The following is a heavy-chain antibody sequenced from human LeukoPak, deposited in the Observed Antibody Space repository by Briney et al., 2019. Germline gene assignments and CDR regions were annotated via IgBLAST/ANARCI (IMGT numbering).Heavy chain of an antibody. V-gene: IGHV4-34*01. Sequence: SETLSLTCAVYGGSFSGYYWSWIRQPPGKGLEWIGEINHSGSSNYNPSLKSRVTISVDTSKNQFYLKLSAVTAADTAVYYCARVQRDDYGDYGGSWSDWYFDLWGRGTLVTVSS. CDR1: GGSFSGYY. J-gene: IGHJ2*01. D-gene: IGHD4-17*01. CDR3: ARVQRDDYGDYGGSWSDWYFDL. CDR2: INHSGSS.